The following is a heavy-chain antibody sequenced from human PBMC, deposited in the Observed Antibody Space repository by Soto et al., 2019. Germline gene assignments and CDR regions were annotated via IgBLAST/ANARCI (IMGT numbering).Heavy chain of an antibody. Sequence: SETLSLTCTVSGGSISSYYWSWIRQPPGKGLEWIGYIYYSGSTNYNPSLKSRVTISVDTSKNQFSLKLSSVTAADTAVYYCARGTGYYCSGGSCYSMYFPGWGQGTLVTVSS. J-gene: IGHJ4*02. CDR1: GGSISSYY. CDR3: ARGTGYYCSGGSCYSMYFPG. D-gene: IGHD2-15*01. V-gene: IGHV4-59*01. CDR2: IYYSGST.